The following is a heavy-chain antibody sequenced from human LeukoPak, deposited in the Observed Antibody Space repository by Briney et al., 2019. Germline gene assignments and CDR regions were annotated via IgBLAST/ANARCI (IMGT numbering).Heavy chain of an antibody. CDR1: GGSIGTYY. V-gene: IGHV4-59*01. CDR2: IYYTGST. J-gene: IGHJ3*02. CDR3: ARGLGYCSSTSCYQAFDI. D-gene: IGHD2-2*01. Sequence: SETLSLTCTVSGGSIGTYYWSWIRQPPGKGLEWIGYIYYTGSTNYNPSLKSRVTISVDTSKNQFSLKLSSVTAADTALYYCARGLGYCSSTSCYQAFDIWGQGTMVTVSS.